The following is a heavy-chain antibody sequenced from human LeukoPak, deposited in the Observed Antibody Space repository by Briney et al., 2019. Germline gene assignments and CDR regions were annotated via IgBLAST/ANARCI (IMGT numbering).Heavy chain of an antibody. J-gene: IGHJ4*02. V-gene: IGHV1-18*01. CDR1: GYTFTSYG. CDR2: ISAYNGNT. Sequence: ASVKVSCKASGYTFTSYGISWVRQAPGQGLEWVGWISAYNGNTNYAQKLQGRVTMTTDTSTSTAYMELRSLRSDDTAVYYCARVRYYYGSGSFDYWGQGTLVTVSS. D-gene: IGHD3-10*01. CDR3: ARVRYYYGSGSFDY.